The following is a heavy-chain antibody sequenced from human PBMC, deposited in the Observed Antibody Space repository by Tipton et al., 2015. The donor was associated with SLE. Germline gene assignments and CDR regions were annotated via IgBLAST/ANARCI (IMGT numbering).Heavy chain of an antibody. D-gene: IGHD3-3*01. CDR2: IYYSGST. J-gene: IGHJ2*01. Sequence: TLSLTCTVSGGSISNYYWSWIRQPPGKGLDWIGYIYYSGSTNYNPSLKSRVTISVDTSKNQFSLKLSSVTAADPALYYCARTATSGGVGRNFYLWRRSPLLPLSS. CDR1: GGSISNYY. CDR3: ARTATSGGVGRNFYL. V-gene: IGHV4-59*01.